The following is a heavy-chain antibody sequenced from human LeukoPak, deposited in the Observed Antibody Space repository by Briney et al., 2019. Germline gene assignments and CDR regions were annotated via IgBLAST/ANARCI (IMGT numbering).Heavy chain of an antibody. CDR3: AKDEGSGWYYFDY. D-gene: IGHD6-19*01. V-gene: IGHV3-23*01. Sequence: GGSLRLSCAASGFTFTTYPIGSVRQAPGEGLEWVSGISVSGGSTYYAYSVKGRFTISRDISKNTLYLKLNSLRAEDTAVYYCAKDEGSGWYYFDYWGQGSLVAVSS. CDR2: ISVSGGST. CDR1: GFTFTTYP. J-gene: IGHJ4*02.